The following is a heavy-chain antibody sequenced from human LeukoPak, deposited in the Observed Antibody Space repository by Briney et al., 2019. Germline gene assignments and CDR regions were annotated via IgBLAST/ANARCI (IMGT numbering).Heavy chain of an antibody. CDR3: ARRPRYDFWSGYYTGRVDC. D-gene: IGHD3-3*01. CDR2: IYYSGST. CDR1: GGSISSSSYY. Sequence: SETLSLTCTVSGGSISSSSYYWGWIRQPPGKGLEWIGSIYYSGSTYYNPSLKSRVTLSVDTSKNQFSLKLSSVTAADTARYYCARRPRYDFWSGYYTGRVDCWGQGTLVTVSS. V-gene: IGHV4-39*01. J-gene: IGHJ4*02.